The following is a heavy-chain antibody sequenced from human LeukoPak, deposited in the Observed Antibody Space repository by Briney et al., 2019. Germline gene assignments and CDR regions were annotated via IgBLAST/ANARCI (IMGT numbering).Heavy chain of an antibody. Sequence: GGSPRLSCASSGFTFSSYSMSWGRPAPGEGVEWVLYISSSGSTIYYADSVKGRFTISRDNAKNSLYLQMNSLRAEDTAVYYCARDEYYDSSGYTSWGQGTLVTVSS. D-gene: IGHD3-22*01. CDR3: ARDEYYDSSGYTS. V-gene: IGHV3-48*01. CDR1: GFTFSSYS. CDR2: ISSSGSTI. J-gene: IGHJ4*02.